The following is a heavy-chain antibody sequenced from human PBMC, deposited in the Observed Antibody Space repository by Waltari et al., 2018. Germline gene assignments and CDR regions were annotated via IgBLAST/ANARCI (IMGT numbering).Heavy chain of an antibody. Sequence: EVHLVESGGGLVQPGGSLRPSCEPPGSPFGAYWRMWFRRAPGKGLEWVANIKEDESEKYYVDSVKGRFTISRDNAKKSLYLQMDSLRAEDTAVYYCARDATYKSSAADYWGQGTLVTVSS. CDR1: GSPFGAYW. J-gene: IGHJ4*02. V-gene: IGHV3-7*01. CDR2: IKEDESEK. CDR3: ARDATYKSSAADY. D-gene: IGHD6-6*01.